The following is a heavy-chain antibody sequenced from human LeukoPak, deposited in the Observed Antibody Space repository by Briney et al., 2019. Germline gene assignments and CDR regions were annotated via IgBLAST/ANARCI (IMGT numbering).Heavy chain of an antibody. CDR3: ARERGQYCSGGNCYYYYDMDV. V-gene: IGHV4-4*07. CDR1: GGSISSYY. D-gene: IGHD2-15*01. Sequence: SETLSLTCTVSGGSISSYYWSWIRQPAGKGLEWIGRIYTSGSTNYNPSLKSRVTMSVDTSKNQFSLKLSSVAAADTAVYYCARERGQYCSGGNCYYYYDMDVWGKGTTVSIS. CDR2: IYTSGST. J-gene: IGHJ6*03.